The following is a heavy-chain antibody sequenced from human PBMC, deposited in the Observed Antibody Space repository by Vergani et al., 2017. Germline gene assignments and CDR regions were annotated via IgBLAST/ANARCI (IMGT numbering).Heavy chain of an antibody. CDR1: GGSFSGYY. V-gene: IGHV4-34*01. CDR2: INHSGST. CDR3: ARGHYDFWSGYHSYYFDY. Sequence: QVQLQQWGAGLLKPSETLSLTCAVYGGSFSGYYWSWIRQPPGKGLEWIGEINHSGSTNYNPSLKSRVTISVDTSKNQFSLKLSCVTAADTAVYYCARGHYDFWSGYHSYYFDYWGQGTLVTVSS. J-gene: IGHJ4*02. D-gene: IGHD3-3*01.